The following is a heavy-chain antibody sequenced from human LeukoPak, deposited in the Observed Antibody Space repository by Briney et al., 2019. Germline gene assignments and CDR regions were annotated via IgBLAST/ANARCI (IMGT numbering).Heavy chain of an antibody. J-gene: IGHJ4*02. Sequence: PGGSLRLSCAASGFTFSSFSMRWVRQAPGKGLEWVAGISYDGSNKYYADSVKGRFTISRDNSKNTLFLQMNSLRAEDTAVYYCARHDRIQLWLLLDYWGQGTLDTVSS. CDR2: ISYDGSNK. CDR1: GFTFSSFS. D-gene: IGHD5-18*01. V-gene: IGHV3-30*04. CDR3: ARHDRIQLWLLLDY.